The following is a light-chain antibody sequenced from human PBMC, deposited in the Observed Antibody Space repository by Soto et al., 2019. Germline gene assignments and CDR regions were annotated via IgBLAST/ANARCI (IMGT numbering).Light chain of an antibody. Sequence: EIVLTQSPGTLSLSPGERATLSCRASQSVSSAYLAWYQQKPGQAPRLLMYAGSSRATGIPDRFSGGGSGTDFTLTIIGLEPDDFAVYYCQQFGTSLPITFGQGTRLEIK. J-gene: IGKJ5*01. CDR3: QQFGTSLPIT. CDR2: AGS. CDR1: QSVSSAY. V-gene: IGKV3-20*01.